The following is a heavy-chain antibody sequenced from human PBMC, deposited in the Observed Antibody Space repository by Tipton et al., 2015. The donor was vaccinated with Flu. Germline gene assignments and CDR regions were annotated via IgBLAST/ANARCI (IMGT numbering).Heavy chain of an antibody. Sequence: SLRLSCAPSGFTVSSSYMNWVRQAPGKGLEWVSLIYRDGTTYYADSVKGRFTVSRDSSQNTLYPQMNSLRPEDTAVYYCARDPDAYYYDSDDFSFANWGQGTLVTVSS. CDR2: IYRDGTT. CDR1: GFTVSSSY. J-gene: IGHJ4*02. D-gene: IGHD3-22*01. V-gene: IGHV3-66*02. CDR3: ARDPDAYYYDSDDFSFAN.